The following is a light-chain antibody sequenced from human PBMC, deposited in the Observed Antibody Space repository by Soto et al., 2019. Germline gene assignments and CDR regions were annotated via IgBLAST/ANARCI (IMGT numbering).Light chain of an antibody. CDR1: QTISSY. J-gene: IGKJ2*01. CDR3: QQSYSAPPYT. CDR2: AAS. Sequence: DIQMTQSPSSLSASVGDRVTITCRASQTISSYLNWYQQIPGKAPKLLIYAASSLLSGVPSRFSGSGSRTDFTLTISSLQPEDFATYYCQQSYSAPPYTFGQGTKVEIK. V-gene: IGKV1-39*01.